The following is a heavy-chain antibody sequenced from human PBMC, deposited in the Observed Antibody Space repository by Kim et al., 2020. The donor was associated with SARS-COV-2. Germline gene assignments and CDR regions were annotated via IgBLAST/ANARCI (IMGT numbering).Heavy chain of an antibody. CDR3: ARGQSGYDY. V-gene: IGHV3-7*01. CDR2: SEE. D-gene: IGHD3-3*01. Sequence: SEEYYVDSVKGRFTISRDNAKNSLYLQMNSLRAEDTAVYYCARGQSGYDYWGQGTLVTVSS. J-gene: IGHJ4*02.